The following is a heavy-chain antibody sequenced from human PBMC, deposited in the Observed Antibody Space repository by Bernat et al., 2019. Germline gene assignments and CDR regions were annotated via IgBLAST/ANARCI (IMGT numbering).Heavy chain of an antibody. Sequence: EVQLLESGGGLVQPGGSLRLSCAASEFTFSSYAMSWVRQAPGKGLEWVSAISGSGGRTYYEDSVKGRFTISRDNSKNTLYFQMNSLRAEDTAVYYCAKDQRYCTTTSCYGNDAFDIWGQGTMVTVSS. CDR2: ISGSGGRT. CDR3: AKDQRYCTTTSCYGNDAFDI. D-gene: IGHD2-2*01. J-gene: IGHJ3*02. CDR1: EFTFSSYA. V-gene: IGHV3-23*01.